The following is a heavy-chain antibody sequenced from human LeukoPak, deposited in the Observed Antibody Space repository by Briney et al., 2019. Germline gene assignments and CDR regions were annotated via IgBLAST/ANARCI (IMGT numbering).Heavy chain of an antibody. D-gene: IGHD1-26*01. Sequence: PGGSLRLSCAASGFTFSNYEMNWVRQAPGKGLEWVSYISSSSSNIYYADSVKGRFTFSRDNAKNSLYLQMNSLRAEETAVYYCARKGRANDAFDIWGQGTMVTVSS. J-gene: IGHJ3*02. CDR3: ARKGRANDAFDI. CDR1: GFTFSNYE. CDR2: ISSSSSNI. V-gene: IGHV3-48*03.